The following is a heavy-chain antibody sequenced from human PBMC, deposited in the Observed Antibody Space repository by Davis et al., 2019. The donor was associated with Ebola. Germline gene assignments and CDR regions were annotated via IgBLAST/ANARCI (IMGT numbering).Heavy chain of an antibody. CDR3: AEGGTNNFLGAN. D-gene: IGHD2-8*01. Sequence: PGGSLRLPCAASGFTFRNYAMSWVRQAPGGGLEWVSGISATGADIKYADSVRGRFSISRDDSKNTLYLQMDSLRAEDTAVFYCAEGGTNNFLGANWGQGTLVTVSS. J-gene: IGHJ4*02. CDR2: ISATGADI. CDR1: GFTFRNYA. V-gene: IGHV3-23*01.